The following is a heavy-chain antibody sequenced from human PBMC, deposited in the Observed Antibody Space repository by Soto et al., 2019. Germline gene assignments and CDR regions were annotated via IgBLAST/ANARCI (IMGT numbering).Heavy chain of an antibody. CDR2: IYPGDSDT. CDR3: ESSYYYDSSGYYYEAFDI. D-gene: IGHD3-22*01. Sequence: ESLKISCKGSGYSFTSYWIGWVRQMPGKGLEWMGIIYPGDSDTRYSPSFQGQVTISADKSISTAYLQWSSLKASDTAMYYCESSYYYDSSGYYYEAFDIWRQATMVNVS. J-gene: IGHJ3*02. CDR1: GYSFTSYW. V-gene: IGHV5-51*01.